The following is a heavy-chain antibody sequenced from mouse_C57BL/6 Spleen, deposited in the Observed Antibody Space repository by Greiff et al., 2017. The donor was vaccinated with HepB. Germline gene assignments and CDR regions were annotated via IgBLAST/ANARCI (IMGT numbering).Heavy chain of an antibody. CDR2: ISSGSSTI. V-gene: IGHV5-17*01. CDR3: ARGVNWDGFAY. D-gene: IGHD4-1*01. CDR1: GFTFSDYG. Sequence: EVQVVESGAGLVKPGGSLKLSCAASGFTFSDYGMHWVRQAPEKGLEWVAYISSGSSTIYYADTVKGRVTISRDNAKNTLFLQMTSLRSEDTAMYYCARGVNWDGFAYWGQGTLVTVSA. J-gene: IGHJ3*01.